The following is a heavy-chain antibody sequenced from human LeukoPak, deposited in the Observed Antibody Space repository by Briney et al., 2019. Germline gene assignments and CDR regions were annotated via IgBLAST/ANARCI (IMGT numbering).Heavy chain of an antibody. D-gene: IGHD2-2*01. CDR2: LSREGLT. J-gene: IGHJ4*02. CDR1: GVNVNSYF. CDR3: AKDSFSSR. V-gene: IGHV3-53*01. Sequence: GGSLRLSCAASGVNVNSYFMGWVRQAPGKGLEWVSLLSREGLTYYADPVKGRFTISRDNSKNTLYLHMNSLSAEDTAIYYCAKDSFSSRWGQGTLVTVSS.